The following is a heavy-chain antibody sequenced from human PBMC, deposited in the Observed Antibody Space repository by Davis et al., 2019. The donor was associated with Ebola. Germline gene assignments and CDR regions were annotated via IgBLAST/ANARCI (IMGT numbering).Heavy chain of an antibody. CDR2: ISAYNGDT. Sequence: AASVKVSCKASGYTFINYGISWVRQAPGQGLEWMGWISAYNGDTNYAQKLQGRVTMTTDTSTSTAYMELRSLRSDDTAVYYCGREDGAGEGNYYHYSGMDVWGKGTTVTVSS. V-gene: IGHV1-18*04. J-gene: IGHJ6*04. D-gene: IGHD5-24*01. CDR1: GYTFINYG. CDR3: GREDGAGEGNYYHYSGMDV.